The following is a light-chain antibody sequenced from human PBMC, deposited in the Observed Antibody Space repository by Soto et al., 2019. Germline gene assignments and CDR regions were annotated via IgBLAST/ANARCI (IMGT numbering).Light chain of an antibody. Sequence: QPVLTQPSSLSASPGASASLTCTLRSGINVGTDRIYWYQQKPGSPPQYLLRYKSDSDKQQGSGVPSRFSGSKDASANAGILLISGLQSEDEADYYCMIWHSSAVVFGGGTKL. J-gene: IGLJ2*01. CDR2: YKSDSDK. V-gene: IGLV5-45*03. CDR1: SGINVGTDR. CDR3: MIWHSSAVV.